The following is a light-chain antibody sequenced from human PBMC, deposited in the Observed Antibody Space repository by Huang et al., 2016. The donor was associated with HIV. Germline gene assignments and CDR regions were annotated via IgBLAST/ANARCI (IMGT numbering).Light chain of an antibody. CDR2: AAS. J-gene: IGKJ1*01. CDR3: QQSYNTSWT. Sequence: DIQLTQSPSSLSASVGDRVTIPCRASQNINSVLNWYKQTPGKAPNLLIYAASRLQSVVPSRFSGSGSGTDFTLTISGLQPVDLGTYYCQQSYNTSWTFGQGTTVEIK. CDR1: QNINSV. V-gene: IGKV1-39*01.